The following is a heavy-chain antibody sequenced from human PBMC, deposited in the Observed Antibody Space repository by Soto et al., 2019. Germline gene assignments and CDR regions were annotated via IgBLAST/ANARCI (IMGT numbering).Heavy chain of an antibody. CDR2: ISSSGDII. D-gene: IGHD3-22*01. Sequence: VQLVESGGGLVQPGGSLRLSCAASGFTFSDYYMSWIRQAPGKGLEWVSYISSSGDIIYYADSVKGRFSISRDNAKNSLYLQMNSLRAEDTAVYYCARDLGYYDSSGHFDHWGPGTLVTVSS. J-gene: IGHJ4*01. CDR1: GFTFSDYY. V-gene: IGHV3-11*01. CDR3: ARDLGYYDSSGHFDH.